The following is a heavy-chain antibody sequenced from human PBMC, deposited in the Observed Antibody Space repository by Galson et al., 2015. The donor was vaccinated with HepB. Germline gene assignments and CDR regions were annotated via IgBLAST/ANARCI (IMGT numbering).Heavy chain of an antibody. J-gene: IGHJ4*02. V-gene: IGHV3-30*04. CDR1: GFTFSSYA. CDR2: ISYDGSNK. Sequence: SLRLSGAASGFTFSSYAMHWGRRAPGRGLEWVAVISYDGSNKYYADSVKGRFTISRDNSKNTLYLQMNSLRAEDTAVYYCARNLYSEGPTTVVTTPLGYWGQGTLVTVSS. D-gene: IGHD4-23*01. CDR3: ARNLYSEGPTTVVTTPLGY.